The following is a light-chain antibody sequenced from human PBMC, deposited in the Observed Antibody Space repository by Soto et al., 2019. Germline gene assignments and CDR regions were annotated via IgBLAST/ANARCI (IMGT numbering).Light chain of an antibody. Sequence: IVLTQSPGTLSLSPGERATLSCRASQSVSSSYLAWYQQKPGQAPRLLIYGASSRATGIPDRFSGSGSGTDFTLTISRLEPEDFAVYYCQQYGNSPITFGQGTHWRL. CDR2: GAS. V-gene: IGKV3-20*01. J-gene: IGKJ5*01. CDR1: QSVSSSY. CDR3: QQYGNSPIT.